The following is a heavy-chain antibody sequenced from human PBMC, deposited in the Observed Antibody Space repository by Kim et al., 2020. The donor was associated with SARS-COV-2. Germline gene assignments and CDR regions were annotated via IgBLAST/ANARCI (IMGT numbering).Heavy chain of an antibody. D-gene: IGHD3-9*01. CDR1: GFTFSSYA. V-gene: IGHV3-30-3*01. J-gene: IGHJ4*02. Sequence: GGSLRLSCAASGFTFSSYAMHWVRQAPGKGLEWVAVISYDGSNKYYADSVKGRFTISRDNSKNTLYLQMNSLRAEDTAVYYCARGKDFDWTPLYYFDYWGQGTVITVSS. CDR3: ARGKDFDWTPLYYFDY. CDR2: ISYDGSNK.